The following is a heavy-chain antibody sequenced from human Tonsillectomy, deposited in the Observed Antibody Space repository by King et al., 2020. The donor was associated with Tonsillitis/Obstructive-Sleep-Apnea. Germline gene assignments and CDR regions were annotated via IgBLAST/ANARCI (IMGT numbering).Heavy chain of an antibody. D-gene: IGHD3-10*01. CDR1: GFTFSTYA. V-gene: IGHV3-30*04. CDR3: ARDFSPFRAFGMDV. Sequence: QVQLVESGGGVVQPGRSLRLSCSASGFTFSTYAMHWVRQAPGKGLEWVAIISYDGSNKYRADSVKGRFTISRDNSNNTLYLQMNSLRTEDTAVYYCARDFSPFRAFGMDVWGQGTSVTVSS. J-gene: IGHJ6*02. CDR2: ISYDGSNK.